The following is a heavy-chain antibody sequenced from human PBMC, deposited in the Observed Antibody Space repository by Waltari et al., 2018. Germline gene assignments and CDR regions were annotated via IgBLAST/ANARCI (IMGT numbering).Heavy chain of an antibody. V-gene: IGHV3-74*01. J-gene: IGHJ3*01. CDR2: TKGDGSSI. CDR1: AFTFSSHW. Sequence: EVQLVESGGGLVQPGGSLRLSCAASAFTFSSHWIYWVRPAPGKGLVWVSRTKGDGSSISYADSVKGRFTISRDNAKNTLYLQMNSLRVEDTAVYYCAREIANRRQYDAFDLWGQGTMVTVSS. CDR3: AREIANRRQYDAFDL. D-gene: IGHD4-4*01.